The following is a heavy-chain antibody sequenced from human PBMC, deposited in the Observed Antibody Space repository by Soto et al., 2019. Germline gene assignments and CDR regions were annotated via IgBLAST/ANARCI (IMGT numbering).Heavy chain of an antibody. CDR2: ISSSGSTI. D-gene: IGHD6-6*01. CDR1: GFTFSDYY. CDR3: AREVYSSSLPTYSYYDGMDV. V-gene: IGHV3-11*01. Sequence: QVQLVESGGGLVKPGGSLRLSCAASGFTFSDYYMSWIRQAPGKGLEWVSYISSSGSTIYYADSVKGRFTISRDNAKNSLYLQMNSLRAEDTAVYYCAREVYSSSLPTYSYYDGMDVWGQGTTVTVSS. J-gene: IGHJ6*02.